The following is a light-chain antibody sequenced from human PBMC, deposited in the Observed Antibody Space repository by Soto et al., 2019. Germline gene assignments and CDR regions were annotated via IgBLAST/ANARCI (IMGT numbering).Light chain of an antibody. J-gene: IGKJ1*01. CDR3: QQYNSYSWT. CDR2: DAS. V-gene: IGKV1-5*01. CDR1: QTSSSW. Sequence: DIQMTQSPSTLSASVGDRVTITCRASQTSSSWLAWYQQKPGEAPKLLIYDASSLDSGVPSRFSGSRSGTEFTLTISSLQPDDFATYYCQQYNSYSWTFGQGTKVDIK.